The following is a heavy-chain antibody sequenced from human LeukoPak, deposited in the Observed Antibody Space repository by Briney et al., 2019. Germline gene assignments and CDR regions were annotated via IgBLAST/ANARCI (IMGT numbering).Heavy chain of an antibody. Sequence: ASVKVSCKASGYTFTSYAMHWVRQAPGQRLERMGWINAGNGNTKYSQEVQGRVTITRDTSASTAYMELSSLRSEDMAVYYCARAGAYTSFDYWGQGTLVTVSS. V-gene: IGHV1-3*03. D-gene: IGHD2-2*02. CDR3: ARAGAYTSFDY. CDR1: GYTFTSYA. CDR2: INAGNGNT. J-gene: IGHJ4*02.